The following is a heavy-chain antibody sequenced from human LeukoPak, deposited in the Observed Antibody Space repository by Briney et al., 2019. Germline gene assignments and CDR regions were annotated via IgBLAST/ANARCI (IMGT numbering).Heavy chain of an antibody. CDR1: GGTFSSYA. Sequence: SVKVSCKASGGTFSSYAISWVRQAPGQGLEWMGGIIPIFGTANYAQKFQGRVTITADESTSTAYMELSSLRSEDTAVYYCARDPSIAARPDSPNWFDPWGQGTLVTVSS. CDR3: ARDPSIAARPDSPNWFDP. CDR2: IIPIFGTA. J-gene: IGHJ5*02. V-gene: IGHV1-69*13. D-gene: IGHD6-6*01.